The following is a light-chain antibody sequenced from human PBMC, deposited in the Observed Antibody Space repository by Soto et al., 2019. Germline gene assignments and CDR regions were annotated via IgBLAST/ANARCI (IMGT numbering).Light chain of an antibody. CDR3: SSHSSSDTIEV. CDR2: DVY. J-gene: IGLJ2*01. CDR1: SRDVGGSNY. Sequence: QSVLTQPASVSGSPGQSITISCAGTSRDVGGSNYVSWYQQHPGKAPKLMIYDVYNRPSGISNRFSGSKSGNTASLTISGLQAEDEADYYCSSHSSSDTIEVFGAGTQLTVL. V-gene: IGLV2-14*03.